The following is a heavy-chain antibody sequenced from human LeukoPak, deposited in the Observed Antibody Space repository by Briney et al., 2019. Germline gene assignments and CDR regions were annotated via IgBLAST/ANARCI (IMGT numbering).Heavy chain of an antibody. V-gene: IGHV4-59*01. J-gene: IGHJ4*02. CDR3: ARDGEQQLAFGY. Sequence: PSETLSLTCTVSGGSISSYYWSWIRQPPGKGLEWIGYIYYSGSTNYNPSLKSRVTISVDTSKNQFSLKLSSVTAADTAVYYCARDGEQQLAFGYWGQGTLVTVSS. D-gene: IGHD6-13*01. CDR1: GGSISSYY. CDR2: IYYSGST.